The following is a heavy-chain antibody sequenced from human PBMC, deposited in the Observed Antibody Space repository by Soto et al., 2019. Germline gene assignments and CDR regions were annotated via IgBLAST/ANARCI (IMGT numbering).Heavy chain of an antibody. J-gene: IGHJ4*02. CDR3: ARVDYGSGSYLFDY. CDR2: INWNGGST. V-gene: IGHV3-20*04. Sequence: EVQLVESGGGVVRPGGSLRLSCAASEFTFDDYGMRWVRQAPGKGLEWVSGINWNGGSTGYADSVKGRFTISRDNAKNSLSLQMNSLRAEDTALYYCARVDYGSGSYLFDYWGQGTLVTVSS. D-gene: IGHD3-10*01. CDR1: EFTFDDYG.